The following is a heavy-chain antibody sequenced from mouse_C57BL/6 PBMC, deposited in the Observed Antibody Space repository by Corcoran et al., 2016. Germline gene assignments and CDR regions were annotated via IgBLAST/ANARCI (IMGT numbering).Heavy chain of an antibody. J-gene: IGHJ4*01. CDR2: INTYSGVP. CDR3: ARGDGYAPYAMDY. CDR1: GYTFTTYG. Sequence: QIQLVQSGPELKKPGETVKISCKASGYTFTTYGMSWVKQAPGKGLKWMGWINTYSGVPTYADDFKGRFAFSLETSASTAYLQINNLKNEDTATYFCARGDGYAPYAMDYWGQGTSVTVSS. D-gene: IGHD2-2*01. V-gene: IGHV9-3*01.